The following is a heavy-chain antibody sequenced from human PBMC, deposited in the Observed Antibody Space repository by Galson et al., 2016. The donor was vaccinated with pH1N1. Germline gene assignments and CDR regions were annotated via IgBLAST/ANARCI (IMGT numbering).Heavy chain of an antibody. Sequence: QSGAEVKKPGESLKISCEVFGYKFTTYWIGWVRQMPGKGLEWMGIIYPDDSDTRYNPAFRGQVTISVDKSINTAYLQWNSLKASDTAIYYCARGLLSGFDPWGQGTLVIVSS. CDR1: GYKFTTYW. V-gene: IGHV5-51*03. J-gene: IGHJ5*02. CDR2: IYPDDSDT. D-gene: IGHD2-21*01. CDR3: ARGLLSGFDP.